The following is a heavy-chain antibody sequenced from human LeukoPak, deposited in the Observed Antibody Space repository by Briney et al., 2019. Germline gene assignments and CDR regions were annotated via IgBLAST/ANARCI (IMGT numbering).Heavy chain of an antibody. V-gene: IGHV4-61*01. CDR1: GGSVSSGSYY. CDR2: IYYSGST. CDR3: ARDRVGSSWCHDAFDI. J-gene: IGHJ3*02. D-gene: IGHD6-13*01. Sequence: PSETLSLTCTVSGGSVSSGSYYWSWIRQPPGKGLEWIGYIYYSGSTNYNPSLKSRVTISVDTSKNQFSLKLSSVTAADTAVYYCARDRVGSSWCHDAFDIWGQGTMVTVSS.